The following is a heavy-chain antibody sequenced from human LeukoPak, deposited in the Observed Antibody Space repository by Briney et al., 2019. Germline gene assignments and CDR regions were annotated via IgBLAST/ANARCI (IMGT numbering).Heavy chain of an antibody. CDR1: GFSFSDHW. Sequence: GGSLRLSCAASGFSFSDHWLDWVRQAPGKGLEWVASINHNGNVNYYVDSVKGRFTISRDNAKNSLYLQMSNLRAEDTAVYFCARGGGLDVWGQGATVTVSS. CDR2: INHNGNVN. V-gene: IGHV3-7*03. J-gene: IGHJ6*02. D-gene: IGHD3-16*01. CDR3: ARGGGLDV.